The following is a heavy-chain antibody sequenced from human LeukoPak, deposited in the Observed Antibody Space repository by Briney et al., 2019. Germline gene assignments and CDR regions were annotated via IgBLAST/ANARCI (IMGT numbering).Heavy chain of an antibody. CDR3: ASHDFWSGNNDY. V-gene: IGHV4-61*02. J-gene: IGHJ4*02. Sequence: SETLSLTCTVSGGSISSGSYYWSWIRQPVGKGLEWIGRIYTSGSTNYNPSLKSRVTISVDTSKNQFSLKLSSVTAADTAVYYCASHDFWSGNNDYWGQGTLVTVSS. D-gene: IGHD3-3*01. CDR1: GGSISSGSYY. CDR2: IYTSGST.